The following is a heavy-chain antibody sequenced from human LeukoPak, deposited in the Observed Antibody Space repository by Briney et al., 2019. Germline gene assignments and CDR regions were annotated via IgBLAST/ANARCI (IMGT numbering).Heavy chain of an antibody. J-gene: IGHJ4*02. Sequence: PSETLSLTCTVSGGSISSYYWSWIRQPPGKGLEWIGYIYYSGSTNYNPSLKSRVTISVDTSKNQFSLKLSSVTAADTAVYYCARVRDGYNFLAFDYWGQGTLVTVSS. CDR1: GGSISSYY. D-gene: IGHD5-24*01. CDR3: ARVRDGYNFLAFDY. CDR2: IYYSGST. V-gene: IGHV4-59*08.